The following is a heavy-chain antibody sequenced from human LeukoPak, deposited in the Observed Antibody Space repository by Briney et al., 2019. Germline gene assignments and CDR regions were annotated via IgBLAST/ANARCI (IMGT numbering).Heavy chain of an antibody. CDR2: IYYSGST. V-gene: IGHV4-59*01. CDR3: GRYQLPDF. CDR1: GGSLRNYY. J-gene: IGHJ4*02. D-gene: IGHD1-7*01. Sequence: SETLSLTCTVSGGSLRNYYWSWIRQPPGKGLEWIGRIYYSGSTNYNVSLKSRVTISIDMSKNQFSLKLSSVTAADTAVYYCGRYQLPDFWGQGTLVTVSS.